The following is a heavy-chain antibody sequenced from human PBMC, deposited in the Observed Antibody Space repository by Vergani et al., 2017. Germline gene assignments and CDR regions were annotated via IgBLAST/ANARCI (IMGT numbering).Heavy chain of an antibody. Sequence: QLQLQESGPGLVKPSETLSLTCTVSGGSISSSSYYWGWIRQPPGKGLEWIGSIYYSGITYYTPSLKSRVTISVDTAKNQFSLKLSSVTAADTAVYYCARDLSGYYYGSYYYMDVWGKGTTVTVSS. CDR3: ARDLSGYYYGSYYYMDV. V-gene: IGHV4-39*07. D-gene: IGHD3-22*01. CDR1: GGSISSSSYY. J-gene: IGHJ6*03. CDR2: IYYSGIT.